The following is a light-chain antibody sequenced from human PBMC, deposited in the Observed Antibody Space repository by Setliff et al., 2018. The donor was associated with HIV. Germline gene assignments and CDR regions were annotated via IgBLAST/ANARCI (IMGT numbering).Light chain of an antibody. J-gene: IGLJ1*01. V-gene: IGLV2-14*01. CDR2: EVR. CDR1: SSDVGGYSY. Sequence: SVLTQPASVSGSPGQSITISCTGTSSDVGGYSYVSWYQQHPGKAPKLIIYEVRNRPSGVSNRFSGSKSGNTASQTISGLQAEDEADYYCSSYAITNTLPFGTGTKVTVL. CDR3: SSYAITNTLP.